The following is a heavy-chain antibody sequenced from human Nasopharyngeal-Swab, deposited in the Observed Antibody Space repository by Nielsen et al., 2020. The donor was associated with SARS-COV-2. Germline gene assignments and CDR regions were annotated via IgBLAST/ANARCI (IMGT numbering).Heavy chain of an antibody. CDR1: GFTFDDYT. V-gene: IGHV3-9*01. CDR3: ASGTADYSNPSFDY. Sequence: GGSLRLSCAASGFTFDDYTIHWVRQAPGKGLEWLSGISWNSRSIGYADSVKGRFTISRDNAKNFLYLLVNSLRSEDTALYYCASGTADYSNPSFDYWGQGTLVTVPS. J-gene: IGHJ4*02. D-gene: IGHD4-11*01. CDR2: ISWNSRSI.